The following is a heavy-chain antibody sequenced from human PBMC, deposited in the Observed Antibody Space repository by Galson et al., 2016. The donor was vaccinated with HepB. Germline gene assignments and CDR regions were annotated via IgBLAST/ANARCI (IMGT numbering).Heavy chain of an antibody. V-gene: IGHV4-59*12. CDR3: ARGFNSFGSGSYNAFDF. J-gene: IGHJ3*01. D-gene: IGHD1-26*01. CDR1: GGSIRSYY. CDR2: IYYSGGT. Sequence: QVQLQESGPGLVKPSETLSLTCTVSGGSIRSYYWSWIRPPPGQGLEWIGSIYYSGGTHYNPPLNSQVTIPVDTSKNQFSLKLSSVTAADTAVYYCARGFNSFGSGSYNAFDFWGQGTMVTVSS.